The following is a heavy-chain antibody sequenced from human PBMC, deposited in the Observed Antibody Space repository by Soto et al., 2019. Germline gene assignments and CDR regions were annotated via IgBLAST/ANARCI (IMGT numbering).Heavy chain of an antibody. CDR3: ARWGGGSGSYWFDY. CDR2: IYHSGST. Sequence: QVQLQESGPGLVKPSGTLSLTCAVSGGSISSSNWWPWVRQPPGKGLEWIGEIYHSGSTNYNPSLRRRVTISVDKSKSKFSLKLSSVTAADTAGYYCARWGGGSGSYWFDYWGQGTLVTVSS. V-gene: IGHV4-4*02. D-gene: IGHD3-10*01. CDR1: GGSISSSNW. J-gene: IGHJ4*02.